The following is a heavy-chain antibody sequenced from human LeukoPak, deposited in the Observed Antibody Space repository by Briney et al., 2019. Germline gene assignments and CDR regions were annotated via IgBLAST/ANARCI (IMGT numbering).Heavy chain of an antibody. CDR3: ARGGGLRYFDWPKFYFDY. CDR1: GYTFTSYG. CDR2: ISAYNGNT. V-gene: IGHV1-18*01. Sequence: ASVKVSCKASGYTFTSYGISWVRQAPGQGLEWMGWISAYNGNTNYAQKLQGRVTMTTDTSTSTAYMELRSLRSDDTAVYYCARGGGLRYFDWPKFYFDYWGQGTLVTVSS. D-gene: IGHD3-9*01. J-gene: IGHJ4*02.